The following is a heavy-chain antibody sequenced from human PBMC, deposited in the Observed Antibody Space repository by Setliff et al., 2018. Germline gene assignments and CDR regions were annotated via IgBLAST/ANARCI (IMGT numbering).Heavy chain of an antibody. CDR2: ISSSGRTI. CDR1: GFTLSGYE. CDR3: VRDSVTMVRGVNFDY. D-gene: IGHD3-10*01. V-gene: IGHV3-48*03. J-gene: IGHJ4*02. Sequence: GGSLRLSCAVSGFTLSGYEMNWVRQAPGKGLEWVSYISSSGRTIYYADSVRGRFTISRDNAKKSLFLQMNSLRVEDTAVYFCVRDSVTMVRGVNFDYWGQGTLVTVSS.